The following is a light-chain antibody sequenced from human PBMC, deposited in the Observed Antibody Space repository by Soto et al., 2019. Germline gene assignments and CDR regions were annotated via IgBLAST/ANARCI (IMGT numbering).Light chain of an antibody. Sequence: QSVLTQPASVSGSPGQSITISCTGTSSDVGGYNYVSWYQQHPGKAPKLMIYGTSNRPSGVPDRFSGSKSGTSASLAITGLQAEDEAHYFCQSYDFTLGAFWVFGGGTKLTVL. CDR2: GTS. CDR1: SSDVGGYNY. V-gene: IGLV2-14*01. J-gene: IGLJ3*02. CDR3: QSYDFTLGAFWV.